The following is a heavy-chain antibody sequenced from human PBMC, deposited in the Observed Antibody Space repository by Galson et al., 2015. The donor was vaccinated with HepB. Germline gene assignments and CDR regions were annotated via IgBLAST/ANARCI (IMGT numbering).Heavy chain of an antibody. CDR1: GFIFSSYG. CDR3: ARDSKFRDYYYMDV. J-gene: IGHJ6*03. V-gene: IGHV3-64D*06. D-gene: IGHD3-3*02. CDR2: ISNNGGST. Sequence: SLRLSCAASGFIFSSYGMHWVRQAPGKGLEYVSTISNNGGSTYYTDAVKGRFTISRDNSKNTLYLQMSSLRAEDTAVYYCARDSKFRDYYYMDVWGKGTTATVSS.